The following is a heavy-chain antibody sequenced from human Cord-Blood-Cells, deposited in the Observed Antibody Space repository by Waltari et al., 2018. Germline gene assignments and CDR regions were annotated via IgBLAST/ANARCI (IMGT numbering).Heavy chain of an antibody. Sequence: QVQLVQSGAEVKKPRASVKVSCKASGHTFTGYYMHWVRQAHGQGLEWLGWINPNRGGINYAQKFQGWVTKTKDTSISTAYMELSRLRSDDTAVYYCARATITMVQGGTHYYYYGMDVWGQWTTVTVSS. CDR3: ARATITMVQGGTHYYYYGMDV. V-gene: IGHV1-2*04. CDR1: GHTFTGYY. D-gene: IGHD3-10*01. J-gene: IGHJ6*02. CDR2: INPNRGGI.